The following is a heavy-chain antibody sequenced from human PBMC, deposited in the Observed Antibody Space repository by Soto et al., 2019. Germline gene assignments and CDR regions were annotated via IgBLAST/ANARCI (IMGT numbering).Heavy chain of an antibody. V-gene: IGHV1-69*06. CDR3: TRGIQLWS. Sequence: QVQLVQSGAEVKKPGSSVKVSCKASGGTFSNYALTWVRQAPGQGLEWMGGIIPLSGTPNYAQKFRGRVTITADKSTTTVYMELSGLRSEDTAVYYCTRGIQLWSWGQGTLVTVSS. J-gene: IGHJ5*02. CDR2: IIPLSGTP. CDR1: GGTFSNYA. D-gene: IGHD5-18*01.